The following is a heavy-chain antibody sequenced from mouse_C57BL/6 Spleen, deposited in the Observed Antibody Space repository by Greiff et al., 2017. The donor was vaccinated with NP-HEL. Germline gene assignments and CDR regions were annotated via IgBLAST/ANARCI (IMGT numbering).Heavy chain of an antibody. V-gene: IGHV1-7*01. CDR3: AREKAWGAD. D-gene: IGHD6-1*01. CDR1: GYTFTSYW. Sequence: VKLMESGAELAKPGASVKLSCKASGYTFTSYWMHWVQQRPGQGLEWIGYINPSSGYTKYKQKSKDKATLTADKYSSTAYMQLSSLTYEDAADYYCAREKAWGADWGQVTAVTVSS. CDR2: INPSSGYT. J-gene: IGHJ4*01.